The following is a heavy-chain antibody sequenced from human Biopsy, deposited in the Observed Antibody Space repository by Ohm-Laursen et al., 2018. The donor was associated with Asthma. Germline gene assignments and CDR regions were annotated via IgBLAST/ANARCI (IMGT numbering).Heavy chain of an antibody. V-gene: IGHV1-69*01. D-gene: IGHD2-15*01. J-gene: IGHJ4*01. CDR3: ARKAGSSISRTCYSMDF. Sequence: SSVKVSCKSLGGTFNTYVIGWVRQAPGQGLEWMGGINSVFGTTTYPQKFPDRVTITADDSTSTVYMELSSLRSEDTAVYYCARKAGSSISRTCYSMDFWGQGTLVTVSS. CDR1: GGTFNTYV. CDR2: INSVFGTT.